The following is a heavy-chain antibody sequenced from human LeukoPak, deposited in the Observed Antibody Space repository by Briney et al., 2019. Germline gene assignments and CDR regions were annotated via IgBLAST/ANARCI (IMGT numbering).Heavy chain of an antibody. Sequence: GRSLRLSCAASGFTFKTYNMHWVRQAPGKGLEWVAVILHDGTNKFYADSVKGRFTISRDNFKNTLYLQMNSLRAEDTAVYYCARVAGTVTTGFDSWGQGTLVTVSS. D-gene: IGHD4-17*01. V-gene: IGHV3-30-3*01. CDR1: GFTFKTYN. CDR3: ARVAGTVTTGFDS. J-gene: IGHJ4*02. CDR2: ILHDGTNK.